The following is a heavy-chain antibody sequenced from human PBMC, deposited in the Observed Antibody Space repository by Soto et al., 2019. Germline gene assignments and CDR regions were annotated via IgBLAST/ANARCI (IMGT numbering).Heavy chain of an antibody. CDR3: AKDDRTASRIDY. D-gene: IGHD2-21*02. J-gene: IGHJ4*02. Sequence: EVQLLESGGGLVQPGGSLRFSCATSGLSFSLYSMGWVRQAPGKGLEWVSAISGSGRNIHYADSVKGRFTISRDNSKNTLSLQMNSLRAEDTALYYCAKDDRTASRIDYWGQGTLVTVSS. CDR2: ISGSGRNI. CDR1: GLSFSLYS. V-gene: IGHV3-23*01.